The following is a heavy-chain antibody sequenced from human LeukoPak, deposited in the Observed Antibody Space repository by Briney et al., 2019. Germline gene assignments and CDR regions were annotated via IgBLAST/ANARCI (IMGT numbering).Heavy chain of an antibody. Sequence: GGSLRLSCAASGFTFSNAWMSWVRQAPGKGLEWVGRIKSKTDGGTTDYAAPVKGRFTISRDDSKNTLYLQMNSLKTEDTAVYYCTTDMSIMITFGGVYWGQGTLVTVSS. J-gene: IGHJ4*02. D-gene: IGHD3-16*01. CDR1: GFTFSNAW. V-gene: IGHV3-15*01. CDR3: TTDMSIMITFGGVY. CDR2: IKSKTDGGTT.